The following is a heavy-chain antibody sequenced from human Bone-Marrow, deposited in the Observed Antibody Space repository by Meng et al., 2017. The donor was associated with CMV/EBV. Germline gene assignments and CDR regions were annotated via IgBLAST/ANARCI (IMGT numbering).Heavy chain of an antibody. CDR3: ARGHFWYGGNSYAFDI. CDR1: GGTFSSYA. CDR2: IIPIFGTA. Sequence: SVKVSCQASGGTFSSYAISWVRQAPGQGLEWMGGIIPIFGTANYAQKFQGRVTITTDESTSTAYMELSSLRSDDTAVYYCARGHFWYGGNSYAFDIWGQGTMVTVSS. D-gene: IGHD4-23*01. V-gene: IGHV1-69*05. J-gene: IGHJ3*02.